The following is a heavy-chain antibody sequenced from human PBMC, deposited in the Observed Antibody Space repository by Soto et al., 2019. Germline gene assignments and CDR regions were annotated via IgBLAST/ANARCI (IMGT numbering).Heavy chain of an antibody. CDR3: ARQIYDSDTGPNFQYYFDS. Sequence: PGESLKISCEVSGYTFTTYWIAWVRQMPGKGLEWLGIIFPGDSDARYSPSFQGQATIFVDKSVSTSYLQLSGLRASDTAIYYCARQIYDSDTGPNFQYYFDSWGQGTPVTVSS. V-gene: IGHV5-51*01. CDR2: IFPGDSDA. D-gene: IGHD3-22*01. CDR1: GYTFTTYW. J-gene: IGHJ4*02.